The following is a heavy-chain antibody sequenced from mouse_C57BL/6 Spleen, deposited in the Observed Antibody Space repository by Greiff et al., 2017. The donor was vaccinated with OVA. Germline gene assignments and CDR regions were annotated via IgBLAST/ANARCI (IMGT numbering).Heavy chain of an antibody. Sequence: EVKLMESGPGLVKPSQSLSLTCSVTGYSITSGYYWNWIRQFPGNKLEWMGYISYDGSNNYNPSLKNRISITRDTSKNQFFLKLNSVTTEDTATYYCARGSWYFDYWGQGTTLTVSS. CDR1: GYSITSGYY. J-gene: IGHJ2*01. CDR2: ISYDGSN. V-gene: IGHV3-6*01. CDR3: ARGSWYFDY.